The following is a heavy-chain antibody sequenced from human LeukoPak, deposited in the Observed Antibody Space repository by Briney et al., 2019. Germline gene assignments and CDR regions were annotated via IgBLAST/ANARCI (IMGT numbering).Heavy chain of an antibody. CDR1: GYTFTSYG. J-gene: IGHJ4*02. D-gene: IGHD5-18*01. Sequence: ASVKVSCKASGYTFTSYGISWVRQAPGQGLEWMGWISAYNGNTNYAQKLQGRVTMTTDTSTSTAYMELSSLRSEDAAVYFCARAAGDTYGYRYYFDSWGQGTLVTVSS. CDR2: ISAYNGNT. CDR3: ARAAGDTYGYRYYFDS. V-gene: IGHV1-18*01.